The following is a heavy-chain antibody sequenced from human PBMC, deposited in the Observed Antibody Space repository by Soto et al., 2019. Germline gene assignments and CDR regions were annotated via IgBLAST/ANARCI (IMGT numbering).Heavy chain of an antibody. V-gene: IGHV1-69*04. Sequence: GASVKVSCKASGDTFNFYSINWVRQAPGLGLEWMGRVNPIVSMSNYAQKFQGRVTMTADESTSIVYMELSSLRSEDTAVYFCARAETMVLGVITNDLYQYGMYVWSQGTTVTVSS. J-gene: IGHJ6*02. CDR3: ARAETMVLGVITNDLYQYGMYV. CDR1: GDTFNFYS. CDR2: VNPIVSMS. D-gene: IGHD3-10*01.